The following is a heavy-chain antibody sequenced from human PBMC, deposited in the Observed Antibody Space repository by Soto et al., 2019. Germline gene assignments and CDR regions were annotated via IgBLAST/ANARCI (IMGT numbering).Heavy chain of an antibody. D-gene: IGHD2-21*02. J-gene: IGHJ4*02. V-gene: IGHV4-4*02. CDR3: ARRGCDSIFGSLDY. Sequence: QVQLQESGPGLVKPSGTLSLTCAVSGGSISSGDWCWSWVRQSPGKGLEWIGEIYYSGSTTYNPSLKSRVTISADKSENQFSLRLSSVTAADTAVYYWARRGCDSIFGSLDYWGQGTLGTVSS. CDR1: GGSISSGDW. CDR2: IYYSGST.